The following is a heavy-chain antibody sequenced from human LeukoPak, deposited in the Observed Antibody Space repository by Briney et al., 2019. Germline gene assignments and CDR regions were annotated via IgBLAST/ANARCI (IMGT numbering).Heavy chain of an antibody. CDR1: GGTFSSYA. D-gene: IGHD2-2*01. Sequence: GSSVKVSCKASGGTFSSYAISWVRQAPGQGLEWMGGIIPIFGTANYAQKFQGRVTIATDESTSTAYMELSSLRSEDTAVYYCARGDNVVDGNWFDPWGQGTLVTVSS. V-gene: IGHV1-69*05. CDR3: ARGDNVVDGNWFDP. CDR2: IIPIFGTA. J-gene: IGHJ5*02.